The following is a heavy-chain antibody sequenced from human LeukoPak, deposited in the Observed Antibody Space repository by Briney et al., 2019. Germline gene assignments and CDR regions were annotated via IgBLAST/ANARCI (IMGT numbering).Heavy chain of an antibody. V-gene: IGHV5-51*01. CDR2: IYPGDSDT. J-gene: IGHJ3*02. D-gene: IGHD5-18*01. Sequence: GESLKISCKGSGYSFTSYWIGWVRQVPGKGLEWMGIIYPGDSDTRYSPSFQGQVTISADKSISTAYLQWSSLKASDTAIYYCARLFGYSYGYSGGAFDIWGQGTMVTVSS. CDR3: ARLFGYSYGYSGGAFDI. CDR1: GYSFTSYW.